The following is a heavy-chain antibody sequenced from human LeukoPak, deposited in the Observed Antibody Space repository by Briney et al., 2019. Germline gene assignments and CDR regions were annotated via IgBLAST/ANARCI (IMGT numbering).Heavy chain of an antibody. CDR3: ARLNSGYEDYYFDD. CDR2: IYYTGST. Sequence: SETLSLTCAVYGGSFSGYYWSWIRQPPGKGLEWIGNIYYTGSTDYSPSFESRAAMSVDTSKNQFSLQLRSVTAADTAVYYCARLNSGYEDYYFDDWGQGTLVTVSS. V-gene: IGHV4-34*01. J-gene: IGHJ4*02. D-gene: IGHD5-12*01. CDR1: GGSFSGYY.